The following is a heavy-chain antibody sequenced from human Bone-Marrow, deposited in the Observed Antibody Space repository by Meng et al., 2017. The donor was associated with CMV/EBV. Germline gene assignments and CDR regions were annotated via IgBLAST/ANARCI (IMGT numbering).Heavy chain of an antibody. J-gene: IGHJ6*02. D-gene: IGHD2-2*02. V-gene: IGHV3-30-3*01. CDR1: GFTFSSYA. Sequence: GGSLRLSCAASGFTFSSYAMHWVRQAPGKGLEWVAVISYDGSNKYYADSVKGRFTISRDNSKNTLYLQMNSLRAEDMAVYYCARYCGSTSCYKPVRVYYYYYGMDVWGQGTTVTVSS. CDR3: ARYCGSTSCYKPVRVYYYYYGMDV. CDR2: ISYDGSNK.